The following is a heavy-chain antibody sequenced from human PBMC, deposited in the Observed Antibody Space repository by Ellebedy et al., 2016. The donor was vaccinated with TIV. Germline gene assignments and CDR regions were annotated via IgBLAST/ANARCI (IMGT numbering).Heavy chain of an antibody. Sequence: PSETLSLTCTVSGGSMSSYFWSWIRQPPGKGLEWIGYIDYSGNTNYNPSLQNRVTVSVDTSKNQFALKLSSVTAADTAVYFCARHDPRYYESSGFYYGGWFDPWGQGTLVTVSS. V-gene: IGHV4-59*08. CDR3: ARHDPRYYESSGFYYGGWFDP. D-gene: IGHD3-22*01. CDR1: GGSMSSYF. CDR2: IDYSGNT. J-gene: IGHJ5*02.